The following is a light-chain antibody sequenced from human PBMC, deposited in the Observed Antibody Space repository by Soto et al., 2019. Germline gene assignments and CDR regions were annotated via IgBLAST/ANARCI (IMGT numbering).Light chain of an antibody. Sequence: QSVLTQPASVSGSPGQSITIACTGTSSDVGGYKYVSWYQQHPGKAPKLMIYEVSNRPSGVSNRFSGSKSGNTASLTISGLQAEDEDDYYCRSYARSILVFGTGTKLTVL. CDR1: SSDVGGYKY. CDR2: EVS. V-gene: IGLV2-14*01. CDR3: RSYARSILV. J-gene: IGLJ1*01.